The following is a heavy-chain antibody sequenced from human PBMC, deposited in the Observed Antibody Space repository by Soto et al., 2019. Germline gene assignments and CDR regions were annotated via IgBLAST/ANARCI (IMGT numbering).Heavy chain of an antibody. J-gene: IGHJ4*02. CDR3: ARHTCSTTSCYFQRYFDY. CDR2: IYYSGST. D-gene: IGHD2-2*01. V-gene: IGHV4-39*01. CDR1: GSSISSSSYY. Sequence: SETLSLTCTVSGSSISSSSYYWGWIRQPPGEGLEWIANIYYSGSTYSNPSLRSRVTISVDTSKNQFSLKLSSVTAADTAVYYCARHTCSTTSCYFQRYFDYWGQGTLVTVS.